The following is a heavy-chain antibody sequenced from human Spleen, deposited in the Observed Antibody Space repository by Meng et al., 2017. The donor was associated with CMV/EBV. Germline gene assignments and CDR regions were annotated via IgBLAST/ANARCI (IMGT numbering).Heavy chain of an antibody. Sequence: GGSLRLSCAASGFTFSSYEMNWVRQAPGKGLEWVSYISSSGSTIYYADSVKGRFTISRDSSKNTVNLEMNGLRADDTAVYYCTRDRGDLMYYFDYWGHGTLVTVSS. J-gene: IGHJ4*01. CDR2: ISSSGSTI. CDR3: TRDRGDLMYYFDY. V-gene: IGHV3-48*03. D-gene: IGHD3-10*01. CDR1: GFTFSSYE.